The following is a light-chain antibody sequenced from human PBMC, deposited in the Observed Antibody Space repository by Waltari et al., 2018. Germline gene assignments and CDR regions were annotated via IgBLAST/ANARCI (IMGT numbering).Light chain of an antibody. CDR2: KDN. CDR3: QSYDNTNYVV. CDR1: SGTFAANX. Sequence: FVLSQPHSVSESPGKTVTISCTRSSGTFAANXVHWYQRRPGSVPTIVIYKDNERPSGLPDRFSGSADRYSGSASLTISGLRAEDEADYCCQSYDNTNYVVFGGWTKLTVL. V-gene: IGLV6-57*03. J-gene: IGLJ2*01.